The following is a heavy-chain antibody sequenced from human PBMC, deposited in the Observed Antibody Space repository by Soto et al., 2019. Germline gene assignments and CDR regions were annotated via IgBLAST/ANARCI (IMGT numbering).Heavy chain of an antibody. CDR2: ISSDGTSS. D-gene: IGHD5-12*01. V-gene: IGHV3-43*01. CDR1: VFTCDDYT. CDR3: AKDASGYDMAFDY. J-gene: IGHJ4*02. Sequence: WGSLRLSCLASVFTCDDYTMHWFRQAPGKGLEWVSLISSDGTSSYYADSLKGRFTISRDNSKNSLFLQMNNLRTEDTALYYCAKDASGYDMAFDYWGQGALVTVSS.